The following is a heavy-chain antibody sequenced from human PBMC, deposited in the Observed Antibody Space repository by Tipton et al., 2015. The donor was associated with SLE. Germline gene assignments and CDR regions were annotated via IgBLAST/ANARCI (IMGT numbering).Heavy chain of an antibody. D-gene: IGHD6-25*01. Sequence: TLSLTCAVYGGSFSGYYWSWIRQPPGKGLEWIGEINHSGSTNYNPSLKSRVTISVDTAKNHFSLKLSSVTAADTAVYYCARRSSGGGAFDIWGQGTMVTVSS. CDR1: GGSFSGYY. CDR3: ARRSSGGGAFDI. CDR2: INHSGST. V-gene: IGHV4-34*01. J-gene: IGHJ3*02.